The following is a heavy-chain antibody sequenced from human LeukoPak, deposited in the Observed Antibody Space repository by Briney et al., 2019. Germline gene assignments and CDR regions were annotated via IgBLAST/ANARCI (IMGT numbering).Heavy chain of an antibody. Sequence: PGGSLRLSCAASGFTFSSYSMNGVRQAPGKGVEGVSSISSSSSYIYYADSVKGRFTISRDNAKNSLYLQMNSLRAEDTAVYYCARVPTIVGYTSRELGHWYFDLWGRGTLVTVSS. V-gene: IGHV3-21*01. D-gene: IGHD6-13*01. CDR2: ISSSSSYI. J-gene: IGHJ2*01. CDR3: ARVPTIVGYTSRELGHWYFDL. CDR1: GFTFSSYS.